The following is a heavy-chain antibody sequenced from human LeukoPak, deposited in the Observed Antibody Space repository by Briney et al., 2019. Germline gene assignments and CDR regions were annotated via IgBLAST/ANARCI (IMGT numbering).Heavy chain of an antibody. CDR1: GGSMNSYY. V-gene: IGHV4-59*01. D-gene: IGHD3-22*01. CDR3: ERDRHDSTGYYYDY. CDR2: TYYIGSP. Sequence: ASETLSLTCSVSGGSMNSYYWSWIRQSPGKGLERIGYTYYIGSPNYNPSLKSRVTISVDTSKNQFSLRLTSVTAADTAVYYCERDRHDSTGYYYDYWGQGPLVTVSS. J-gene: IGHJ4*02.